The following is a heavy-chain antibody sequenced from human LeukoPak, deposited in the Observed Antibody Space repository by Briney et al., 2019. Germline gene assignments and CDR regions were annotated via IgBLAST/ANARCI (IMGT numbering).Heavy chain of an antibody. D-gene: IGHD6-13*01. J-gene: IGHJ5*02. CDR1: GFTFSSYW. CDR3: ARGHSSSWYFGENWFDP. Sequence: GGSLRLSCAASGFTFSSYWMHWVRQAPGKGLVWVSRINSDGSSTSYADSVKGRFTISRDNAKNTLYLQMNSLRAEDTAVYYCARGHSSSWYFGENWFDPWGQGTLVTVSS. CDR2: INSDGSST. V-gene: IGHV3-74*01.